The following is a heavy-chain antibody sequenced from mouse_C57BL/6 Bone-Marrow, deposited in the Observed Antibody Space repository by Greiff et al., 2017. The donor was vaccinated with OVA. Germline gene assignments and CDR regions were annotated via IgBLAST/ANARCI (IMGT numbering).Heavy chain of an antibody. Sequence: VKLQQPGTELVKPGASVKLSCKASGYTFTSYWMHWVKQRPGQGLEWIGNINPSNGGTNYNEKFKSKATLTVDKSSSTAYMQLSSLTSEDSAVYYCARSPDSKSYAMDYWGQGTSVTVSS. CDR2: INPSNGGT. CDR1: GYTFTSYW. V-gene: IGHV1-53*01. J-gene: IGHJ4*01. CDR3: ARSPDSKSYAMDY. D-gene: IGHD2-5*01.